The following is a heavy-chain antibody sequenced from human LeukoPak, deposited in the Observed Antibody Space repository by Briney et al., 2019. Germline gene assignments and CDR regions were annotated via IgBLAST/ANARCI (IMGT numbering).Heavy chain of an antibody. CDR1: GFTLSTYA. CDR2: TSSSDAGT. D-gene: IGHD2-21*01. Sequence: TGGSLRLSCAASGFTLSTYAMSWVRQTPGKGLEWVAATSSSDAGTYHADSVRGRFTISRDNSKNTLYLQMNSLRAEDAAVYFCAKAPVTSCRGAYCYPFDSWGQGTLGTVSS. V-gene: IGHV3-23*01. J-gene: IGHJ4*02. CDR3: AKAPVTSCRGAYCYPFDS.